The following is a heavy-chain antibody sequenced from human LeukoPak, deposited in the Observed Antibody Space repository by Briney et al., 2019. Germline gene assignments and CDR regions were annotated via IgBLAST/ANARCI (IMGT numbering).Heavy chain of an antibody. V-gene: IGHV1-69*01. Sequence: SVKVSCKASGGTFSSYAISWVRQAPGQGLEWMGGIIPIFGTANYAQKFQGRVTITADESTSTAYMELSSLRSEDTAAYYCARDSTTVTTFDYWGQGTLVTVSS. J-gene: IGHJ4*02. CDR1: GGTFSSYA. CDR3: ARDSTTVTTFDY. CDR2: IIPIFGTA. D-gene: IGHD4-11*01.